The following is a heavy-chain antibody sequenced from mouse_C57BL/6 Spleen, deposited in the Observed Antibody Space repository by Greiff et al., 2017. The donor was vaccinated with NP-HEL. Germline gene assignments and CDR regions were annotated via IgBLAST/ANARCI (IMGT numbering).Heavy chain of an antibody. CDR1: GFTFSSYA. J-gene: IGHJ4*01. CDR2: ISSGGDYI. Sequence: EVKLMESGEGLVKPGGSLKLSCAASGFTFSSYAMSWVRQTPEKRLEWVAYISSGGDYIYYADTVKGRFTISRDNARNTLYLQMSSLKSEDTAMYYCTRDGTTVVGYAMDYWGQGTSVTVSS. CDR3: TRDGTTVVGYAMDY. V-gene: IGHV5-9-1*02. D-gene: IGHD1-1*01.